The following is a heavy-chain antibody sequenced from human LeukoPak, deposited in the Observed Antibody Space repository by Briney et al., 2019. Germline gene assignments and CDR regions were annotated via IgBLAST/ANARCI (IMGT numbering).Heavy chain of an antibody. CDR3: ARETPVARGAFYGMDV. CDR1: GFSLSSNG. V-gene: IGHV3-13*01. J-gene: IGHJ6*02. CDR2: ISHDGDT. D-gene: IGHD3-10*01. Sequence: GGSLSLSCAASGFSLSSNGMHWVRQVTGKGLEWVSSISHDGDTYYSASVKGRFTISRENAENSLYLQMDSLTAGDTAVYYCARETPVARGAFYGMDVWGQGTPVTVSS.